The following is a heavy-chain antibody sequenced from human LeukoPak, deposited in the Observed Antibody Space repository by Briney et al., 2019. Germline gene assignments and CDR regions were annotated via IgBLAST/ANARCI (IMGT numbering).Heavy chain of an antibody. CDR1: GFTVSNHY. J-gene: IGHJ6*04. CDR3: ARTIYCTSTSCFDYYYYGMDV. V-gene: IGHV3-11*04. D-gene: IGHD2-2*01. CDR2: ISSSGSTI. Sequence: PGGSLRLSCAASGFTVSNHYMSWVRQAPGKGLEWVSHISSSGSTIYYADSVKGRFTISRDNAKNSLYLQMNSLRAEDTAVYYCARTIYCTSTSCFDYYYYGMDVWGKGTTVTVSS.